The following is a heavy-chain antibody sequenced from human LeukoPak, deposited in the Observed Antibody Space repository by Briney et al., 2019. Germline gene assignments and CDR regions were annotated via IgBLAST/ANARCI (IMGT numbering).Heavy chain of an antibody. J-gene: IGHJ4*02. CDR1: GYTFTGNK. V-gene: IGHV1-46*01. Sequence: AASVKVSCKASGYTFTGNKMNWCQKPPGQGLEWWGIINPSGGSTSYAQKFQGRVTMTRDTSTSTVYMELSSLRSEGTAVYYCARDRATTTNFDYWGQGTLVTVSS. CDR2: INPSGGST. CDR3: ARDRATTTNFDY. D-gene: IGHD4-11*01.